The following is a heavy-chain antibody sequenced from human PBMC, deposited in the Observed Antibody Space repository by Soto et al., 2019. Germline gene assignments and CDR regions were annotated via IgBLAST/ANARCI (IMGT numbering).Heavy chain of an antibody. CDR1: GYTYTSYG. D-gene: IGHD2-15*01. CDR2: ISAYNGNT. V-gene: IGHV1-18*01. CDR3: ARFSGGSYNTYYFYYGMDV. Sequence: ASVKVSCKASGYTYTSYGISWVRQAPGQGLDWMGWISAYNGNTKYAQDLQGRVTMTTDTSTSTAYMELRSLRSDDTAVYYCARFSGGSYNTYYFYYGMDVWGQGTTVTVSS. J-gene: IGHJ6*02.